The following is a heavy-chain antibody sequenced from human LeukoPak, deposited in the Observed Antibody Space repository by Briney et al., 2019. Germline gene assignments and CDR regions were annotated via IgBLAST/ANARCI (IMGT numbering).Heavy chain of an antibody. CDR1: GFTFSSYG. D-gene: IGHD6-19*01. CDR2: IWYDGSNK. Sequence: GGPLRLSCAASGFTFSSYGMHWVRQAPGKGLEWVAVIWYDGSNKYYADSVKGRFTISRDTSKNTLYLQMNSLRAEDTAVYYCARAPFRYSSGWYTFGYWGQGSLVTVSS. J-gene: IGHJ4*02. V-gene: IGHV3-33*01. CDR3: ARAPFRYSSGWYTFGY.